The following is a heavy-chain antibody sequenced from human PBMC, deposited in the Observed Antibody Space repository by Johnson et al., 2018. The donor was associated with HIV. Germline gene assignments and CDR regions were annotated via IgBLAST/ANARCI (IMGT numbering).Heavy chain of an antibody. J-gene: IGHJ3*02. CDR3: ARARLMTYYYDSRSTRSDAFDI. CDR2: IYSGGST. CDR1: GFTVSSNY. V-gene: IGHV3-66*01. D-gene: IGHD3-22*01. Sequence: VQLVESGGGVVQPGRSLRLSCAAYGFTVSSNYMSWVRQAPGKGLEWVSVIYSGGSTYYADSVKCRFTISRDTSKNSLYLQMNSLRAEDTALYYCARARLMTYYYDSRSTRSDAFDIWGQGTMVTVSS.